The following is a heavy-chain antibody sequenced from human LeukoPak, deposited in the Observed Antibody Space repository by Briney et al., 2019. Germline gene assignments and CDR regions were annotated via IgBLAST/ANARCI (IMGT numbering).Heavy chain of an antibody. CDR1: GFTFSSYG. CDR2: IRYDGSNK. D-gene: IGHD2-2*01. J-gene: IGHJ5*02. V-gene: IGHV3-30*02. Sequence: PGGSLRLSCAASGFTFSSYGMHWVRQAPGKGLEWVAFIRYDGSNKYYADSVKGRFTISRDNSKNTPYLQMNSLRAEDTAVYYCAKARSTSWPPLFDPWGQGTLVTVSS. CDR3: AKARSTSWPPLFDP.